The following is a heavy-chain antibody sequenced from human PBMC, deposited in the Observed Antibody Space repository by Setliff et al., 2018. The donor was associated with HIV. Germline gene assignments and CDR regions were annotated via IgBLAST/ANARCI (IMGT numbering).Heavy chain of an antibody. CDR1: GYTFSSYG. Sequence: SVKVSCKASGYTFSSYGISWVRQAPGQGLEWMGGIIPIFGTANYAQKFQGRVTITADESTSTAYMELSSLRSEDTAVYYCARVRRNGQLRYFDWLPLDAFDIWGQGTMVTVSS. J-gene: IGHJ3*02. D-gene: IGHD3-9*01. V-gene: IGHV1-69*13. CDR2: IIPIFGTA. CDR3: ARVRRNGQLRYFDWLPLDAFDI.